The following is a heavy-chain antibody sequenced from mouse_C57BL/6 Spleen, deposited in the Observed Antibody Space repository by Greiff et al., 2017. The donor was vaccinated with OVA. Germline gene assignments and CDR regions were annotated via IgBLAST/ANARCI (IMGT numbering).Heavy chain of an antibody. D-gene: IGHD1-1*01. Sequence: VKLQESGPELVKPGASVKISCKASGYAFSSSWMNWVKQRPGKGLEWIGRIYPGDGDTNYNGKFKGKATLTADKSSSTAYMQLSSLTSEDSAVYFCAQYYYGSSPYYAMDYWGQGTSVTVSS. V-gene: IGHV1-82*01. CDR3: AQYYYGSSPYYAMDY. CDR2: IYPGDGDT. CDR1: GYAFSSSW. J-gene: IGHJ4*01.